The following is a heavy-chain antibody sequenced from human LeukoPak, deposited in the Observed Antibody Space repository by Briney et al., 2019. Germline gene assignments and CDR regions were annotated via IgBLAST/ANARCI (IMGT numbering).Heavy chain of an antibody. Sequence: PSETLSLTCTVSGGSISSSSYYWGWIRQPPGKGLEWIGSIYYSGSTYYNPSLKSRVTISVDTSKNQFSLKLSSVTAADTAVYYCAEGGGVTIDYWGQGTLVTVSS. CDR2: IYYSGST. D-gene: IGHD5-18*01. CDR1: GGSISSSSYY. V-gene: IGHV4-39*07. J-gene: IGHJ4*02. CDR3: AEGGGVTIDY.